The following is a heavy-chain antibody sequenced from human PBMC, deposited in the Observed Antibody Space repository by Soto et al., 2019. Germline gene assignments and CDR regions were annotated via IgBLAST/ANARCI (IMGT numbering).Heavy chain of an antibody. Sequence: SETLSLTCTVSGGSISSYYWSWIRQPPGKGLEWIGYIYYSGSTYYNPSLKSRVTISVDRSKNQFSLKLSSVTAADTAVYYCARGLGYCSGGSCYFRGYFDLWGRGTLVTVSS. CDR3: ARGLGYCSGGSCYFRGYFDL. D-gene: IGHD2-15*01. CDR1: GGSISSYY. CDR2: IYYSGST. V-gene: IGHV4-59*12. J-gene: IGHJ2*01.